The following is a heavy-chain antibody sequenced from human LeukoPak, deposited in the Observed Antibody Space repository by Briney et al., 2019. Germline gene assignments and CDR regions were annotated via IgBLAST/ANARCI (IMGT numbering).Heavy chain of an antibody. CDR3: ARGGYSGSYFAY. CDR1: GFIFDDYG. Sequence: GGSLRLSCAASGFIFDDYGMSWVRQAPGKGLEWFSGINWNGGSTGYADSVKGRFTISRDNAKNSLYVQMNSLRAEDTALYYCARGGYSGSYFAYWGQGTLVTVSS. D-gene: IGHD1-26*01. V-gene: IGHV3-20*04. J-gene: IGHJ4*02. CDR2: INWNGGST.